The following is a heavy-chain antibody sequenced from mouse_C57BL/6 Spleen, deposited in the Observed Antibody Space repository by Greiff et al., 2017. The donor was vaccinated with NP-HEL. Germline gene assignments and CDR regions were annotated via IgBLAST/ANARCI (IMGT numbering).Heavy chain of an antibody. CDR2: FYPGVGSP. J-gene: IGHJ4*01. CDR3: ARTGSYYAMDY. V-gene: IGHV1-55*01. Sequence: VQLQQPGAELVKPGASVTMSCKASGYTFPSSWLTWVKQRPGQGLEWFGVFYPGVGSPNSNEKFKSKATLTVDTSSSTAYMQLSSLTSEDSAVYYCARTGSYYAMDYWGQGTSVTVSS. CDR1: GYTFPSSW.